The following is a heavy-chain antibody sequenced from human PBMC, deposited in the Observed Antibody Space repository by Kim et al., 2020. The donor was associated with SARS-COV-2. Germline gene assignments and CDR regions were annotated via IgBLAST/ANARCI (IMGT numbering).Heavy chain of an antibody. D-gene: IGHD6-6*01. Sequence: SETLSLTCTVSGGSIYSTNSYWDWIRQPPGKGLEWIASVSYSGSTSYNPSLTSRVTISVDTSKNQFYLKLSSVTAADTALYYCARRGISRSSVWFDPWGQGTLV. CDR1: GGSIYSTNSY. J-gene: IGHJ5*02. V-gene: IGHV4-39*01. CDR3: ARRGISRSSVWFDP. CDR2: VSYSGST.